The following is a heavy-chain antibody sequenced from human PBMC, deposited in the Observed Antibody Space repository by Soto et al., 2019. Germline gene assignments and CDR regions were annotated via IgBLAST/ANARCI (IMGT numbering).Heavy chain of an antibody. CDR1: GFTFSSYG. CDR2: ISYDGSNK. Sequence: RLSCAASGFTFSSYGMHWVRQAPGKGLEWVAVISYDGSNKYYADSVKGRFTISRDNSKNTLYLQMNSLRAEDTAVYYCARDRGSYNDYWGQGTLVTVSS. CDR3: ARDRGSYNDY. J-gene: IGHJ4*02. V-gene: IGHV3-30*03. D-gene: IGHD3-10*01.